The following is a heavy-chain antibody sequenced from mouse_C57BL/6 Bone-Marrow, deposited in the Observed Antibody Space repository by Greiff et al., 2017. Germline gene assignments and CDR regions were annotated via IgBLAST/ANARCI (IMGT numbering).Heavy chain of an antibody. D-gene: IGHD4-1*02. CDR2: SRNKAIDYTK. CDR1: GFTFSDFY. V-gene: IGHV7-1*01. Sequence: EVKLVESGGGLVQSGRSLRLSCATSGFTFSDFYMEWVRQAPGKGLEWIAASRNKAIDYTKEYSASVKGRFIVSRDTTQSILYLQMNALRADDTAIYYCAIGPTFMDYWGQGTSVTVSS. J-gene: IGHJ4*01. CDR3: AIGPTFMDY.